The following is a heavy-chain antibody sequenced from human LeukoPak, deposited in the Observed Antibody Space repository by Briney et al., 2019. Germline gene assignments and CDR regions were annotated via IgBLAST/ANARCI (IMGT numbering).Heavy chain of an antibody. CDR3: ARTFYYGSGSYYNGLSDY. D-gene: IGHD3-10*01. V-gene: IGHV1-18*01. Sequence: ASVKVSCKASGYTFTSYGISWVRQAPGQGLEWMGWISAYNGNTNYAQKLQGRVTMTTDTSTSTAYMELRSQRSDDTAVYYCARTFYYGSGSYYNGLSDYWGQGTLVTVSS. CDR2: ISAYNGNT. CDR1: GYTFTSYG. J-gene: IGHJ4*02.